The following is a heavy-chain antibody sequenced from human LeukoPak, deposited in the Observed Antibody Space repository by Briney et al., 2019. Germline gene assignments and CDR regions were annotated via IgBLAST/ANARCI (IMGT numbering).Heavy chain of an antibody. Sequence: PGGSLRLSCAASGFTFSSYAMSWVRQAPGKGLEWVSAISGSGGSTYYADSVKGRFTIPRDNSKNTLYLQMNSLRAEDTAVYYCATDHGRRLLWFGELLYHFDYWGQGTLVTVSS. V-gene: IGHV3-23*01. CDR2: ISGSGGST. D-gene: IGHD3-10*01. J-gene: IGHJ4*02. CDR3: ATDHGRRLLWFGELLYHFDY. CDR1: GFTFSSYA.